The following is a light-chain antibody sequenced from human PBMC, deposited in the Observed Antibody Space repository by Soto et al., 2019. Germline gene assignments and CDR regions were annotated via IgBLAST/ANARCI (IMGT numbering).Light chain of an antibody. J-gene: IGLJ1*01. CDR3: SSYTNINTMACV. CDR1: SGDIGSYNR. Sequence: QSVLTQPDSVSWSPGQSITISCTGTSGDIGSYNRVSWYQQYPGKAPKLIIYEVTDRPSGVSNRFSGSKSGNTASLTISGIQAEDEAEYFCSSYTNINTMACVLGTGTKVNVL. V-gene: IGLV2-14*01. CDR2: EVT.